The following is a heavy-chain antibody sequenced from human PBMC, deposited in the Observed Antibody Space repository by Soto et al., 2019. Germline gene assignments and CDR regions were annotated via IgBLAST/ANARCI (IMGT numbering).Heavy chain of an antibody. D-gene: IGHD6-19*01. V-gene: IGHV1-8*01. Sequence: QVQLVQSGAEVKKPGASVKVSCKASGYTCTSYDINWVRQATGQGLEWMGCMNPNSGNTGYAQKFQGRVTMTRNPSISTAYMELSIMISEDTAVYYCAIERSSGWLDYWGQGNLVTVSS. CDR3: AIERSSGWLDY. CDR2: MNPNSGNT. J-gene: IGHJ4*02. CDR1: GYTCTSYD.